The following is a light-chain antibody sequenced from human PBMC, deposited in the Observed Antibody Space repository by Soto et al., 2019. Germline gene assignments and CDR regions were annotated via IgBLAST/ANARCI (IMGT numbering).Light chain of an antibody. V-gene: IGLV1-44*01. Sequence: QSVLTQPPSASGTPGQRVTISCSGSSSNIGSNTVNWYQQLPGAAPKLLIYSNNQRPSGVPDRFSGSKSCTSAALAISRLQSADEADYYCAAWDDSLNGFVVFGGGTKVTVL. CDR2: SNN. CDR3: AAWDDSLNGFVV. CDR1: SSNIGSNT. J-gene: IGLJ2*01.